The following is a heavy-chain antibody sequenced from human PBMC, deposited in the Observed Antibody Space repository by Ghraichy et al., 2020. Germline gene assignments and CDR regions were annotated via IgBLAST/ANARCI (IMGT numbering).Heavy chain of an antibody. CDR2: IYTSGSP. J-gene: IGHJ4*02. D-gene: IGHD5-24*01. CDR3: ARDVRGDGYSKFDY. V-gene: IGHV4-61*02. Sequence: SETRSLTCTVSGGSISSGSYYWSWIRQPAGKGLEWIGRIYTSGSPNYNPSLKSRVTISVDTSKNQFSLKLSSVTAADTAVYYCARDVRGDGYSKFDYWGQGTLVTVSS. CDR1: GGSISSGSYY.